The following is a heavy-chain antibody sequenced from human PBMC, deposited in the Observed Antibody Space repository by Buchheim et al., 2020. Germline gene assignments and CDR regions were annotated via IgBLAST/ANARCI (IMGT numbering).Heavy chain of an antibody. D-gene: IGHD6-13*01. CDR2: ISGSGGRT. CDR3: AKDPENSSSWYWFFDY. Sequence: EVQLLESGGGLVQPGGSLRLSCAASGFTFSSYAMSWVRQAPGKGLEWVSAISGSGGRTYYADSVKGRFTITRDNSKNTLYLQMNSLRAEDTAVYYCAKDPENSSSWYWFFDYWGQGTL. CDR1: GFTFSSYA. J-gene: IGHJ4*02. V-gene: IGHV3-23*01.